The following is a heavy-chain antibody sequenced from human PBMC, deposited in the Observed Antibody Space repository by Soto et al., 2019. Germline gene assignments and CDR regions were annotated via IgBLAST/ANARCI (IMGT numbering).Heavy chain of an antibody. CDR1: GGSISSYY. CDR3: ARSGGSFNFDY. CDR2: IQGSGNT. V-gene: IGHV4-4*07. J-gene: IGHJ4*02. D-gene: IGHD1-26*01. Sequence: SETLSLTCSVSGGSISSYYWSWIRQPAGKGLEWIGRIQGSGNTNYNPSLKSRVTMSGDTSKNQFSLKLSSVTAADTAVYYCARSGGSFNFDYWGQGTLVTVSS.